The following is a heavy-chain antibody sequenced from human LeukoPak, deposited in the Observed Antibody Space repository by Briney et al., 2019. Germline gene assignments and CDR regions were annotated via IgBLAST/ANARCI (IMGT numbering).Heavy chain of an antibody. CDR1: GFTFSSYG. CDR3: AGVLYCSSTSCSDY. CDR2: IYSGGST. D-gene: IGHD2-2*01. V-gene: IGHV3-53*01. J-gene: IGHJ4*02. Sequence: GGSLRLSCAASGFTFSSYGMHWVRQAPGKGLEWVSVIYSGGSTYYADSVKGRFTISRDNSKNTLYLQMNSLRAEDTAVYYCAGVLYCSSTSCSDYWGQGTLVTVSS.